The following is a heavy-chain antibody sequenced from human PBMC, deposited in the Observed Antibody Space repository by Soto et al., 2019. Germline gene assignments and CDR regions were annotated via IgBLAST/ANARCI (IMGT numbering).Heavy chain of an antibody. CDR3: GDQDYAAKGYYFDT. V-gene: IGHV4-39*01. Sequence: QLQLHESGTGQVGPAETLSLTCTVSGGSVNRRSSYWGWIRQRPGKGMEWIGSIYYIGNTYYNPSLKSRVIIHLDSSKTHFSLNLNSMTTADTAMYYCGDQDYAAKGYYFDTWGQGTLLSVSS. D-gene: IGHD4-17*01. CDR2: IYYIGNT. J-gene: IGHJ4*02. CDR1: GGSVNRRSSY.